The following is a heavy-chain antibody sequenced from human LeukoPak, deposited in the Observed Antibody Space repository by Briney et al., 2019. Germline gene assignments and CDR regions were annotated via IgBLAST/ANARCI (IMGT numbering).Heavy chain of an antibody. J-gene: IGHJ6*03. CDR1: GFIFHNHW. V-gene: IGHV3-74*01. D-gene: IGHD2-15*01. CDR3: VRDVRGVGEDYYYMDV. CDR2: INRDGRST. Sequence: PGGSLRLSCAASGFIFHNHWMHWVRHAPGKGLVWVSRINRDGRSTTYADSVRGRFTVSRDNARNTKYLQMNSLRTDGTAVYYCVRDVRGVGEDYYYMDVWGKGTTVTVSS.